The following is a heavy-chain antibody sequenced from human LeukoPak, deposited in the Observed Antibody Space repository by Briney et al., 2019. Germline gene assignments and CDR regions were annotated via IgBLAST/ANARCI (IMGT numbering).Heavy chain of an antibody. Sequence: ASVKVSCKASGYTLTSYDINWVRQATGQGLEWMGWMNPNSGNTGYAQKFQGRVTMTRNTSISTAYMELSSLRSEDTAVYYCARRRRALRSGYDFNYWGQGTLVTVSS. V-gene: IGHV1-8*01. D-gene: IGHD5-12*01. CDR2: MNPNSGNT. J-gene: IGHJ4*02. CDR3: ARRRRALRSGYDFNY. CDR1: GYTLTSYD.